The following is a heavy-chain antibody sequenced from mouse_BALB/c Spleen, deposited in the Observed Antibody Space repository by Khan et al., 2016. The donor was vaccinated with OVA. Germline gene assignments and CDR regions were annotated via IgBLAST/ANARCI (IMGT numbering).Heavy chain of an antibody. CDR3: TRGGHGSPFDY. J-gene: IGHJ2*01. Sequence: EVQLQQSGPELVKPGASVKIPCKASGYTFTDYNMYWVKQSHGKSLEWIGDITPNNGGTIYNQTFKGKATLTVVKSSSTAYMELRSLTSEDTAVYYCTRGGHGSPFDYWGQGTTLTVSS. V-gene: IGHV1-18*01. CDR2: ITPNNGGT. CDR1: GYTFTDYN. D-gene: IGHD1-1*01.